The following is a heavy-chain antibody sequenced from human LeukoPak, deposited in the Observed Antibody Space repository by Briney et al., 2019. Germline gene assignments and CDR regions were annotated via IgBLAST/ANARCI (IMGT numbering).Heavy chain of an antibody. J-gene: IGHJ4*02. CDR3: ARGRGYSYEVGFDY. CDR1: GESFSGYY. CDR2: ISHSGST. D-gene: IGHD5-18*01. V-gene: IGHV4-34*01. Sequence: SETLSLTCAVYGESFSGYYWTWIRQPPGKGLERIGEISHSGSTNYNPSLKSRVTISVDTSKNQFSLKVTSVTAADTAVYYCARGRGYSYEVGFDYWGQGNLVTVSS.